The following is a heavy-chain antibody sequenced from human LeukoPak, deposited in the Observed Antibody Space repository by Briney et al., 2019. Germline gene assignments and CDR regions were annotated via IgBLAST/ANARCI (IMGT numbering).Heavy chain of an antibody. CDR1: GFIFNSYG. CDR3: ATLPYYYDSSGSYYFDY. J-gene: IGHJ4*02. CDR2: IRYDGSNK. Sequence: GGSLRLSCAASGFIFNSYGMHWVRQAPGKGLEWVAFIRYDGSNKYYADSVEGRVTISRDNSKNTLYLQMNSLRVEDTAVYYCATLPYYYDSSGSYYFDYWGQGTLVTVSS. D-gene: IGHD3-22*01. V-gene: IGHV3-30*02.